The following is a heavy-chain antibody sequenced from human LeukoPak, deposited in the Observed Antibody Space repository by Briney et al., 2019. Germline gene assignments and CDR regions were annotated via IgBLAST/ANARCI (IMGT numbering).Heavy chain of an antibody. CDR3: AKAGYYGKYFQH. D-gene: IGHD3-3*01. V-gene: IGHV3-23*01. CDR1: GFTFSSYA. Sequence: GALGLSCAASGFTFSSYAMSWVRQAPGKGLEWVSAISGSGGSTYYADSVKGRFTISRDNSKNTLYLQMNSLRAEDTAVYYCAKAGYYGKYFQHWGQGTLVTVSS. CDR2: ISGSGGST. J-gene: IGHJ1*01.